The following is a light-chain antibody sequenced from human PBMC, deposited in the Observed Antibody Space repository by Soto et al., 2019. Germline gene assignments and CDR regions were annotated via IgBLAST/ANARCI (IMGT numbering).Light chain of an antibody. V-gene: IGLV2-14*01. CDR2: EVN. CDR1: SSDVGGYNF. Sequence: QSVLTQPASVSGSPEQSITISCTGTSSDVGGYNFVSWYQHHPGKAPKLVIYEVNKRPSGVSDRFSGSKSGNTATLTISGLRAEDEADYYCNSYTITSARVFGTGTNVTVL. J-gene: IGLJ1*01. CDR3: NSYTITSARV.